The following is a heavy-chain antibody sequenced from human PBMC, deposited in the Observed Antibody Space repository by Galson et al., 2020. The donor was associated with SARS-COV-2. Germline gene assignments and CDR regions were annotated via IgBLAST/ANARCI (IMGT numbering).Heavy chain of an antibody. D-gene: IGHD3-10*01. J-gene: IGHJ6*02. Sequence: GGSLRLSCAASGFTFSSYAMSWVRQAPGKGLEWVSAISGSGGSTYYADSVKGRFTISRDNSKNTLYLQMNSLRAKDTAVYYCAKARDYYGSYGMDVWGQGTTVTVSS. CDR2: ISGSGGST. CDR1: GFTFSSYA. V-gene: IGHV3-23*01. CDR3: AKARDYYGSYGMDV.